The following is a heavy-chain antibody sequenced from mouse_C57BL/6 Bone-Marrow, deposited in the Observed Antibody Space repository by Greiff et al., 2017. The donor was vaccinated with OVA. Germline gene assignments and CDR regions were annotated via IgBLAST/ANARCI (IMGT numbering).Heavy chain of an antibody. J-gene: IGHJ3*01. V-gene: IGHV1-81*01. CDR1: GYTFTSYG. CDR3: ARGGSSRVPFAY. D-gene: IGHD1-1*01. Sequence: VKLQESGAELARPGASVKLSCKASGYTFTSYGISWVKQRTGQGLEWIGEIYPRSGNTYYNEKFKGKATLTADKSSSTAYMELRSLTSEDSAVYFCARGGSSRVPFAYWGQGTLVTVSA. CDR2: IYPRSGNT.